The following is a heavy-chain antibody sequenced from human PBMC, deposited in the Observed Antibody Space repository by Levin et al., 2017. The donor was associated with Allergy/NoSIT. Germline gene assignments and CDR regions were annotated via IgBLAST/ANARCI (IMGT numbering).Heavy chain of an antibody. CDR2: IYYTGTT. CDR1: GGSISSTSHH. V-gene: IGHV4-39*07. D-gene: IGHD6-6*01. Sequence: SETLSLTCTVSGGSISSTSHHWGWVRQPPGKGLEWIGSIYYTGTTYYRPSLRGRVTISVDTSKNQFSLKLSSVTAADTAMYYCAGEYSSSAAYWGQGTLVTVSS. CDR3: AGEYSSSAAY. J-gene: IGHJ4*02.